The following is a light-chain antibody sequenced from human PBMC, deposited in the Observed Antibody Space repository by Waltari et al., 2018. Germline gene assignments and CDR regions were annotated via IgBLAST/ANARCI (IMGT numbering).Light chain of an antibody. CDR3: QQYGSSPRT. V-gene: IGKV3-20*01. Sequence: EIVLTQSPGTLSLSPGERATLSCRASQSVSSNFLAWYQQKPGQAPRLLIYGASSRTTGIPGRFSGSGSGTDFTLTIRRLEPEDFAVYYCQQYGSSPRTFGQGTKLEIK. J-gene: IGKJ2*01. CDR1: QSVSSNF. CDR2: GAS.